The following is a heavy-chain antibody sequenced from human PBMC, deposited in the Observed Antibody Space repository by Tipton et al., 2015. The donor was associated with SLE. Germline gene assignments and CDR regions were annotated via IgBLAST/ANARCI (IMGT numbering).Heavy chain of an antibody. CDR1: GFTFGDYA. V-gene: IGHV3-49*04. D-gene: IGHD2-2*01. Sequence: SLRLSCIASGFTFGDYAMGWVRQAPGKGPEWVGFIRRKIHDGTADYAGSVKGRFTISRDNAKNSLYLQMNSLRAEDTAVYYCARDYHSTSRSEYFQHWGQGTLVTVSS. CDR3: ARDYHSTSRSEYFQH. J-gene: IGHJ1*01. CDR2: IRRKIHDGTA.